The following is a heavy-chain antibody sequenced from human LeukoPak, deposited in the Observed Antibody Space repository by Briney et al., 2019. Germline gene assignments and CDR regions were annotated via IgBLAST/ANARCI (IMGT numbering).Heavy chain of an antibody. D-gene: IGHD4-23*01. J-gene: IGHJ5*02. V-gene: IGHV4-39*01. CDR3: ARRPVGGHNWFDP. Sequence: SETLSLTCTVSGGSISSTNSYWDWIRQPPGMGLEWIGNTYYSGSTYYSPSLKSRVTLSIDTSKNQFSLRLTSVTAADTALYYCARRPVGGHNWFDPWGQGTLVTVSS. CDR2: TYYSGST. CDR1: GGSISSTNSY.